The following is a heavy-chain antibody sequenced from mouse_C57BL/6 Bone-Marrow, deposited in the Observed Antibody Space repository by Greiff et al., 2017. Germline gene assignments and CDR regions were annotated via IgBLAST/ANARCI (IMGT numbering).Heavy chain of an antibody. Sequence: QVQLQQPGAELVKPGASVKMSCKASGYTFTSYWITWLKQRPGQGLEWIGEIYPGSGSTNYNEKFKSKATLTVDTSSSTAYMQLSSLTSEDSAVYYCARPYNYGSSYVYYAMDYWGQGTSVTVSS. CDR2: IYPGSGST. J-gene: IGHJ4*01. CDR3: ARPYNYGSSYVYYAMDY. D-gene: IGHD1-1*01. V-gene: IGHV1-55*01. CDR1: GYTFTSYW.